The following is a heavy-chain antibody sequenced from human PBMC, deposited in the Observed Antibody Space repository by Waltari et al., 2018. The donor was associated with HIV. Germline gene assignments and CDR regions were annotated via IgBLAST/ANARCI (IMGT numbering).Heavy chain of an antibody. J-gene: IGHJ4*02. D-gene: IGHD6-13*01. CDR1: GFSLSPSGVG. Sequence: QITLKESGPTLVKPTQTLTLTCTFSGFSLSPSGVGVGWIRQPPGKALEWLALIYWDDDKRYSPSLKSRLTITKDTSKNQVVLTMTNMDPVDTATYYCARFIAAAGRYYFDYWGQGTLVTVSS. CDR2: IYWDDDK. CDR3: ARFIAAAGRYYFDY. V-gene: IGHV2-5*02.